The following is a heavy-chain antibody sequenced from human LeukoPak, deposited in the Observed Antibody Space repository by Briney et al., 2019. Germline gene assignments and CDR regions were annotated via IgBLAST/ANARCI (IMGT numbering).Heavy chain of an antibody. CDR2: IKSKADGETI. CDR3: TRTVNSASDF. CDR1: GFTFTNAW. J-gene: IGHJ4*02. Sequence: GGSLRLSCAASGFTFTNAWMNWVRQAPGKGLEWVGRIKSKADGETIDYAAPVKGRFTFSRDDSKNMLYLQMNSLKSEDTAMYYCTRTVNSASDFWGQGTLVTVSS. V-gene: IGHV3-15*07. D-gene: IGHD4-23*01.